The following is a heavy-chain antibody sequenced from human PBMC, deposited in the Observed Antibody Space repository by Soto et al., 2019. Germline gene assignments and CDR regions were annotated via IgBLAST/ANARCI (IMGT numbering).Heavy chain of an antibody. CDR1: GGSISSGGYY. D-gene: IGHD1-20*01. V-gene: IGHV4-31*03. CDR2: IYYSGST. CDR3: ARYNWESFYNWFDP. Sequence: SETLSLTCTVSGGSISSGGYYWSWIRQHPGKGLEWIGHIYYSGSTYYNPSLKSRVTISVDTSKNQFSLKLSSVTAADTAVYYCARYNWESFYNWFDPWGQGTLVTVSS. J-gene: IGHJ5*02.